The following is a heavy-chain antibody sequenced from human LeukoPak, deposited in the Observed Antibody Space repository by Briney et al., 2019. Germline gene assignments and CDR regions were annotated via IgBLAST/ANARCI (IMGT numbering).Heavy chain of an antibody. CDR3: ARYDFWSGYSNWFDP. D-gene: IGHD3-3*01. J-gene: IGHJ5*02. Sequence: ASVKVSCKASGYTFTSYGISWVRQAPGQGLEWMGWISAYNGSTNYAQKLQGRVTMTTDTSTSTAYMELRSLRSDDTAVYYCARYDFWSGYSNWFDPWGQGTLVTVSS. CDR2: ISAYNGST. V-gene: IGHV1-18*01. CDR1: GYTFTSYG.